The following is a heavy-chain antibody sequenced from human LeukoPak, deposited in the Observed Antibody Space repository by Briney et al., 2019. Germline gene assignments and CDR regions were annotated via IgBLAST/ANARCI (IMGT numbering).Heavy chain of an antibody. D-gene: IGHD4-23*01. CDR2: IIPIFGTA. Sequence: GASVKVSCKASGGTFSSYAISWVRQAPGQGLEWMGRIIPIFGTANYAQKFKGRVTITTDESTSTAYTELSSLRSEDTAVYYCARPGVVTAHAFDIWGQGTMVTVSS. J-gene: IGHJ3*02. CDR3: ARPGVVTAHAFDI. CDR1: GGTFSSYA. V-gene: IGHV1-69*05.